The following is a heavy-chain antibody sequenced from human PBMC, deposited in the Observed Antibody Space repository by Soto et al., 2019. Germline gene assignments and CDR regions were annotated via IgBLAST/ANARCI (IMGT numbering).Heavy chain of an antibody. CDR3: AHQVLLGNSEY. D-gene: IGHD1-26*01. CDR1: GYTFTSYD. Sequence: EASVKVSCKASGYTFTSYDINWVRQATGQGLEWMGWMNPNSGNTGYAQKFQGRVTMTRNTSISTAYMELSSLRSVDTATYYCAHQVLLGNSEYWGQGTLVTVSS. CDR2: MNPNSGNT. J-gene: IGHJ4*02. V-gene: IGHV1-8*01.